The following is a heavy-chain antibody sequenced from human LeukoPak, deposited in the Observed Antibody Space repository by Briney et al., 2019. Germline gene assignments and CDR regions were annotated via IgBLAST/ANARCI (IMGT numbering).Heavy chain of an antibody. CDR2: INPNSGGT. V-gene: IGHV1-2*02. Sequence: ASVKVSCKASGYTFTGYYMHWVRQAPGQGLEWMGWINPNSGGTNYAQKFQGRVTMTRDTSISTAYMELSRLRSDDTAVYYCARDLLPHIVVVPAARPGGYYYGMDVWGQGTTVIVSS. D-gene: IGHD2-2*01. CDR3: ARDLLPHIVVVPAARPGGYYYGMDV. J-gene: IGHJ6*02. CDR1: GYTFTGYY.